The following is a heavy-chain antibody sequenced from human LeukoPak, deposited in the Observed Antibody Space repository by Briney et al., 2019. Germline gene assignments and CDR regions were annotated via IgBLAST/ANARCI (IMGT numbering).Heavy chain of an antibody. CDR2: IYYSGNT. V-gene: IGHV4-59*01. J-gene: IGHJ2*01. Sequence: SETLSLTCTVSGGSIISYSWSWIRQPPGKGLEWIGYIYYSGNTNYNPSLKSRFTMSVDTSQNQFSLKLNSVTAADTAVYYCAALTLVRGVIIKPDWYFDLWGRGTLVTVSS. D-gene: IGHD3-10*01. CDR3: AALTLVRGVIIKPDWYFDL. CDR1: GGSIISYS.